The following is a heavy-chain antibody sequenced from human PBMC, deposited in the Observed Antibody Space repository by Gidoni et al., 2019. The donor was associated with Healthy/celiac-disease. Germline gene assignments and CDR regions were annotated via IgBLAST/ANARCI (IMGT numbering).Heavy chain of an antibody. CDR2: ISGSGGST. CDR3: AKDLRGYCSSTSCYAYGMDV. V-gene: IGHV3-23*01. Sequence: EVQLLESGGGLVQPGGSLRLSCAASGFTFSSSAMSWVRQAPGKGLEWVSAISGSGGSTYYADSVKGRFTISRDNSKNTLYLQMNSLRAEDTAVYYCAKDLRGYCSSTSCYAYGMDVWGQGTTVTVSS. D-gene: IGHD2-2*01. J-gene: IGHJ6*02. CDR1: GFTFSSSA.